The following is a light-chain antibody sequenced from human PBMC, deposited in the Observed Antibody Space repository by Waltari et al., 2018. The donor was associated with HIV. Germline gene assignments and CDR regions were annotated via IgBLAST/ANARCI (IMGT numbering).Light chain of an antibody. Sequence: QSALTQPASVSGSPGQSITISCTGTTSDVGGYNYVSWYQQHPGKAPKLMIYEVSNRPSGVSNRFSGSKSGSTASLTSSGLQAEDEADYYCSSYTRSTVYVFGTGTKVTVL. CDR1: TSDVGGYNY. CDR2: EVS. J-gene: IGLJ1*01. V-gene: IGLV2-14*01. CDR3: SSYTRSTVYV.